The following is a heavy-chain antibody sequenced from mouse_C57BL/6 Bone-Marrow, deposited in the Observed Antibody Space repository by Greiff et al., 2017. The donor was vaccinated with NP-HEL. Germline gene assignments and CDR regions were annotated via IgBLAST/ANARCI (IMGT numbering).Heavy chain of an antibody. V-gene: IGHV1-7*01. CDR1: GYTFTSYW. Sequence: QVHVKQSGAELAKPGASVKLSCKASGYTFTSYWMHWVKQRPGQGLEWIGYINPSSGYTKYNQKFKDKATLTADKSSSTAYMQLSSLTYEDSAVYYCARTPLYDYDEGRYFDYWGQGTTLTVSS. D-gene: IGHD2-4*01. CDR3: ARTPLYDYDEGRYFDY. CDR2: INPSSGYT. J-gene: IGHJ2*01.